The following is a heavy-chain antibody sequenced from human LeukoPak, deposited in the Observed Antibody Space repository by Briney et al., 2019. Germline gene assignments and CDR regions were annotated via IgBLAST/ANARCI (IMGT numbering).Heavy chain of an antibody. Sequence: AGTLRLSCAASGFTFSSYWRSWVRQPPGKRLECVASINRDGSEKYYVDSVKGRFTISRDNAKNSLYLQMNSLRAEDTAVYYCARDEEGFDYWGQGTLVTVSS. CDR1: GFTFSSYW. CDR3: ARDEEGFDY. J-gene: IGHJ4*02. CDR2: INRDGSEK. V-gene: IGHV3-7*05.